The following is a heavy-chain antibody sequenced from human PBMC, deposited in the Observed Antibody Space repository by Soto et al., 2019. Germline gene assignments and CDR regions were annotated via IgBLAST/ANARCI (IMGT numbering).Heavy chain of an antibody. D-gene: IGHD3-22*01. Sequence: SETLSLTCTVSGGSINSSDYLWGWIRQPPGKGLEWIGSIYYSGSTYYNPSLESRVTISVDTSKNQFSLKLTSVTAAHTAVYHCARHSTPWDRSGYYDYWGQGTLVTVSS. CDR3: ARHSTPWDRSGYYDY. J-gene: IGHJ4*02. CDR1: GGSINSSDYL. V-gene: IGHV4-39*01. CDR2: IYYSGST.